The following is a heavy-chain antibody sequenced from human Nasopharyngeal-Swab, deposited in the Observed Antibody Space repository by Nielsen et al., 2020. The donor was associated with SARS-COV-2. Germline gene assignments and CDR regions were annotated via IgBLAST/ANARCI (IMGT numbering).Heavy chain of an antibody. V-gene: IGHV1-69*13. Sequence: SVKVSCKASGGTFSSYAITWVRQAPGQGLEWMGGTIPIFGTANYAQKFQGRVTITADESTSTAYMELSSLRSEDTAVYYCARVESYDSSGYYFDYWGQGTLVTVSS. CDR3: ARVESYDSSGYYFDY. D-gene: IGHD3-22*01. CDR1: GGTFSSYA. CDR2: TIPIFGTA. J-gene: IGHJ4*02.